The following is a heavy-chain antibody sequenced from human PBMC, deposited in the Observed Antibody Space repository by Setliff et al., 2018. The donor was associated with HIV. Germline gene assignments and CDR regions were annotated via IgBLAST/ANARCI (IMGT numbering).Heavy chain of an antibody. CDR3: VRDLTTIVTRKVFDI. D-gene: IGHD4-4*01. J-gene: IGHJ3*02. CDR2: ISYDGSYK. Sequence: GGSLRLSCAASGFTFGDYAIHWVRQAPGKGLEWVAVISYDGSYKNYAESVKGRFTISRDNSKNTLYVQMNSLRADDTAIYYCVRDLTTIVTRKVFDIWGQGAMVTVSS. CDR1: GFTFGDYA. V-gene: IGHV3-30*04.